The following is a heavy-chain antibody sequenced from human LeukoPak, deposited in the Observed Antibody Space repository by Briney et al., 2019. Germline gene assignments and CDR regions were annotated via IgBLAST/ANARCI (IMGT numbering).Heavy chain of an antibody. D-gene: IGHD6-19*01. CDR3: ARWTVAGPRWFDP. CDR1: GFTFSSYT. CDR2: VGSSTSYI. V-gene: IGHV3-21*04. J-gene: IGHJ5*02. Sequence: PGGSLRLSCAASGFTFSSYTMNWVRQAPGKGLEWVSSVGSSTSYIYYADSVKGRFTISRDNAKNSLYLQMNSLRAEDTAVYYCARWTVAGPRWFDPWGQGTLVTVSP.